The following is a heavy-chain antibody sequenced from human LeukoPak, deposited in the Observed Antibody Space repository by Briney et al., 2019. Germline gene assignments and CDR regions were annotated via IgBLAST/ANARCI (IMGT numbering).Heavy chain of an antibody. J-gene: IGHJ4*02. V-gene: IGHV1-8*03. CDR1: GGTFSSYA. D-gene: IGHD2-21*02. CDR2: MNPNSGNT. Sequence: ASVKVSCKASGGTFSSYAISWVRQAPGQGLEWMGWMNPNSGNTGYAQKFQGRVTITRNTSISTAYMELSSLRSEDTAVYYCARAADYAYCGGDCYSFDYWGQGTLVTVSS. CDR3: ARAADYAYCGGDCYSFDY.